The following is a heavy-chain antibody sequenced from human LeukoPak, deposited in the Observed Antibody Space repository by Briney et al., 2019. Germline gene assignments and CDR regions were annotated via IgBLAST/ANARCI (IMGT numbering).Heavy chain of an antibody. CDR3: ARNGYGDYGPYWYFDL. V-gene: IGHV4-59*08. CDR1: GGSISSYY. J-gene: IGHJ2*01. CDR2: IYCSGST. D-gene: IGHD4-17*01. Sequence: SETLSLTCTVSGGSISSYYWSWIRQPPGKGLEWIGYIYCSGSTNYNPSPKSRVTISVDTSKNQFSLKLSSVTAADTAVYYCARNGYGDYGPYWYFDLWGRGTLVTVSS.